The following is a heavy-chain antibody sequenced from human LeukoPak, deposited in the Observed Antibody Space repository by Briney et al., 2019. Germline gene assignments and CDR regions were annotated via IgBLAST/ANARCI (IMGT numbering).Heavy chain of an antibody. Sequence: ASVKVSCKASSYTFTSYGISWVRQAPGQGLEWMGWISAYNGNTNYAQKLQGRVTMTTDTSTSTAYMELRSLRSDDTAVYYCARSGGLLWFGEFRAEFDYWGQGTLVTVSS. J-gene: IGHJ4*02. CDR2: ISAYNGNT. V-gene: IGHV1-18*01. CDR1: SYTFTSYG. CDR3: ARSGGLLWFGEFRAEFDY. D-gene: IGHD3-10*01.